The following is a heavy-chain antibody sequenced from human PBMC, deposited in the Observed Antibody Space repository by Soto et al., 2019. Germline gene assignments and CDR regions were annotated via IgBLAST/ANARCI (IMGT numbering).Heavy chain of an antibody. CDR2: ITRTGGNT. CDR3: AKITDQWIDF. CDR1: GFTLSIYA. Sequence: EVQLLESGGGLVQPGGSLRLSCAASGFTLSIYAMTWVRQAPGKGLEWVSEITRTGGNTFYGDSVKGRFTISRDNSKNTLSLQMNNLRAEDTALYYCAKITDQWIDFWGQGTVVTVSS. J-gene: IGHJ5*01. D-gene: IGHD2-2*01. V-gene: IGHV3-23*01.